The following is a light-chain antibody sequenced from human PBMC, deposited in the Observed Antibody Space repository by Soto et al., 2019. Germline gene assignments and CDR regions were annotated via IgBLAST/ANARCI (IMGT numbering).Light chain of an antibody. CDR1: QSLAYSDGNTY. Sequence: DVVMTQSPLSLPVTLGQPASISCRSSQSLAYSDGNTYLNWFQQRPGQSPRRLIYKVSNRDSGVPDRFSGSGSGTDFTLKINRVEAEDIGVYYCMQGTHWPPYTFGQGTTLEI. V-gene: IGKV2-30*01. J-gene: IGKJ2*01. CDR2: KVS. CDR3: MQGTHWPPYT.